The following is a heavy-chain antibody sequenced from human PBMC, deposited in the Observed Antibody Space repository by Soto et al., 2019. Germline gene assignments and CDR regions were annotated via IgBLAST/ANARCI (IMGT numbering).Heavy chain of an antibody. J-gene: IGHJ4*02. CDR3: ARDGGRHSGGIDY. CDR1: GGTFSSYS. CDR2: IIPIFGTA. V-gene: IGHV1-69*01. Sequence: QVQLVQSGAEVKKPGSSVKVSCKASGGTFSSYSINWVRQAPGQGHEWMGEIIPIFGTANYAQKFQGRVTITADESTSTVYMELSSLRSEDTAVYYCARDGGRHSGGIDYWGQGTLVTVSS. D-gene: IGHD1-26*01.